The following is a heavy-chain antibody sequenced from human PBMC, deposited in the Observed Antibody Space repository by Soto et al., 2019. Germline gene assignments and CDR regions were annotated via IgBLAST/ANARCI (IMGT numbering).Heavy chain of an antibody. D-gene: IGHD2-15*01. Sequence: SETLSLTCTVSGGSISRSTYYWGCMRQPPGKGLEWIGSIYYSGFTYYSPSLKSRVTTSADTSKNQLSLKLSSMTAADTAVYYCARHVGGYCSEGSCYPGWFDPWGQGTLVTVSS. CDR3: ARHVGGYCSEGSCYPGWFDP. J-gene: IGHJ5*02. V-gene: IGHV4-39*01. CDR2: IYYSGFT. CDR1: GGSISRSTYY.